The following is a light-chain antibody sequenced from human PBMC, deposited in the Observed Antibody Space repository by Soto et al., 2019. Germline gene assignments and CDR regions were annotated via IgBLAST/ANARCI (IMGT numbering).Light chain of an antibody. CDR1: QDISNY. Sequence: DIQMTQSPSSLSASVGDRVTITCQASQDISNYLNWYQQKPGKAPKLLIYDASNLETGVPSRFSGSGSGTDSTFTISSLQPEDIATYYCQQYDNLPRITFGQGTRLEIK. J-gene: IGKJ5*01. V-gene: IGKV1-33*01. CDR2: DAS. CDR3: QQYDNLPRIT.